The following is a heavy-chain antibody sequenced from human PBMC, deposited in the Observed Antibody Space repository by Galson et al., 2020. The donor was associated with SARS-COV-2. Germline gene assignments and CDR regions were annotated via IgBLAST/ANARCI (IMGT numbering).Heavy chain of an antibody. V-gene: IGHV3-23*01. CDR1: GFTFSSYA. D-gene: IGHD1-26*01. CDR3: ALSGSQSQQAY. Sequence: GGSLRLSCAASGFTFSSYAMSWVRQAPGKGLEWVSALRGSGGSTYYRDSVKGRFTISRDNSKNTLYLQMNSLRAEDTAVYYCALSGSQSQQAYWGQGTLVTVSS. CDR2: LRGSGGST. J-gene: IGHJ4*02.